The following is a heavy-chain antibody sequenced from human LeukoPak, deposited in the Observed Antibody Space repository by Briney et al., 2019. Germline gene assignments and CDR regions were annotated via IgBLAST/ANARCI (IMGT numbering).Heavy chain of an antibody. V-gene: IGHV4-34*01. CDR2: INHSGST. CDR1: GGSFSGYY. D-gene: IGHD4-17*01. Sequence: PSETLSLTCAVYGGSFSGYYWSWIRQPPGKGLEWIGEINHSGSTNYNLSLKSRVTISVDTSKNQFSLKLSSVTAADTAVYYCAREASPFPLRLYYFDYWGQGTLVTVSS. J-gene: IGHJ4*02. CDR3: AREASPFPLRLYYFDY.